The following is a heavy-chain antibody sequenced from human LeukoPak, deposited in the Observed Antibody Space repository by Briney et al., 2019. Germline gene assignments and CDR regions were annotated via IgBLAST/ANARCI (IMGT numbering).Heavy chain of an antibody. CDR3: ARGSIAAPSPVDY. Sequence: SETLSLTCSVSGDSVTSTYWSWIRQPPGKGLEWIAYGHHSESSNYNPSFRSRVIIPVDTSRNQFSLRLSSVTAADTAVYYCARGSIAAPSPVDYWGQGTLVTVSS. V-gene: IGHV4-59*02. D-gene: IGHD6-6*01. CDR1: GDSVTSTY. CDR2: GHHSESS. J-gene: IGHJ4*02.